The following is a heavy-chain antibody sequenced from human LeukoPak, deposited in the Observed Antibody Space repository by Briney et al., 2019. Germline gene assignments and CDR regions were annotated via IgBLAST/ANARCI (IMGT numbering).Heavy chain of an antibody. CDR1: GGSISSYY. CDR3: AKSNGYGLVDI. V-gene: IGHV4-59*12. Sequence: SETLSLTCTVSGGSISSYYWSWIRQPAGKGLEWIGNIFYSGSTYYSPSLKSRVTISLDTSRNQFSLKLNSVTAADTAVYYCAKSNGYGLVDIWGQGTMVTVSS. D-gene: IGHD3-10*01. CDR2: IFYSGST. J-gene: IGHJ3*02.